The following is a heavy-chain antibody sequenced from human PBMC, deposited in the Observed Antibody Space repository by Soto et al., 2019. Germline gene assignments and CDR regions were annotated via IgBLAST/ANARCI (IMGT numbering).Heavy chain of an antibody. V-gene: IGHV1-69*02. J-gene: IGHJ6*02. CDR1: GGTFSSYT. D-gene: IGHD2-2*01. CDR3: ARGLIVVVPAAMGSYYYYGMDF. Sequence: SVKVSCKASGGTFSSYTISWVRQAPGQGLEWMGRIIPILGIANYAQKFQGRVTITADKSTSTAYMELSSLRSEDTAVYYCARGLIVVVPAAMGSYYYYGMDFRGQGTSVTVSS. CDR2: IIPILGIA.